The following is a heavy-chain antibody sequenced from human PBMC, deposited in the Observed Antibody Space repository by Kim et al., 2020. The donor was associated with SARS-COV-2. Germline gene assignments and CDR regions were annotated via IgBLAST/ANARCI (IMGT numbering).Heavy chain of an antibody. J-gene: IGHJ6*02. Sequence: SETLSLTCAVSGGSISSSNWWSLVRQPPGKVLEGIGEIYHSESTNYNPSLKSRVTISIDKSKKQFSLKLNSVTAADTAVYYCAKIVADTRPNYYYGMDVWGQGTTVTVSS. D-gene: IGHD2-2*02. CDR3: AKIVADTRPNYYYGMDV. CDR2: IYHSEST. V-gene: IGHV4-4*02. CDR1: GGSISSSNW.